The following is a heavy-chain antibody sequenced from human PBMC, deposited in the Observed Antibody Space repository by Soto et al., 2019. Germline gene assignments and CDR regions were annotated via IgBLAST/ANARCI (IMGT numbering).Heavy chain of an antibody. J-gene: IGHJ6*02. D-gene: IGHD3-3*01. CDR3: ARGNSTYYDFWSRVLYYSTTEHYYGMDV. V-gene: IGHV3-21*01. CDR1: GFTFSSYS. CDR2: ISSSSSYI. Sequence: GSLRLSCAAPGFTFSSYSMNWVRQAAGKGLEWVSSISSSSSYIYYADSVKGRFTISRDNAKNSLYLQMNSLRAEDTAVYYCARGNSTYYDFWSRVLYYSTTEHYYGMDVWGQGTTVTVSS.